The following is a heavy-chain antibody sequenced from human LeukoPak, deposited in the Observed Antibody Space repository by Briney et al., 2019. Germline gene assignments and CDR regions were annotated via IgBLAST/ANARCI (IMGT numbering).Heavy chain of an antibody. J-gene: IGHJ3*02. CDR2: ISSSASTI. V-gene: IGHV3-11*01. CDR3: ARRGGGYYAWAFDI. CDR1: GFTFSDYY. Sequence: PGGSLRLSCAASGFTFSDYYMTWIRQAPGKGLEWVSYISSSASTIYYADSVKGRFTISRDNAKNSLYLQMNSLRAEDTAVYYCARRGGGYYAWAFDIWGQGTMVTVSS. D-gene: IGHD3-22*01.